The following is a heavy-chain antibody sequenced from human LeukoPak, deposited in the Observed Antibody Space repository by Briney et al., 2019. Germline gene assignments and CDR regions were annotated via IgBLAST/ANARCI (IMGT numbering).Heavy chain of an antibody. CDR3: ARGRGSGSYDFDY. CDR2: IIPIFGTA. Sequence: GASVKVSCKASGGTFSSYAISWVRQAPGQGLEWMGGIIPIFGTANYAQKFQGRVTITTDESTSTAYMELSSLRSEDTAVYYCARGRGSGSYDFDYSGQGTLVTVSS. CDR1: GGTFSSYA. V-gene: IGHV1-69*05. D-gene: IGHD3-10*01. J-gene: IGHJ4*02.